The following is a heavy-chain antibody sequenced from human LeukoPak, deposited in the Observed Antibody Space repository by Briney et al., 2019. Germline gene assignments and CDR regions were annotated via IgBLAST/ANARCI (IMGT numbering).Heavy chain of an antibody. CDR1: GFIISSYW. V-gene: IGHV3-7*01. CDR2: IKQDGSEK. Sequence: GGSLRLSCGASGFIISSYWMSWVRQAPGKGLEWVANIKQDGSEKYYVDSVKGRFTISRGNAKNSLYLQMSSLRADDMAVYYCATLVATTRFDYWGQGTLVTVSS. D-gene: IGHD5-12*01. J-gene: IGHJ4*02. CDR3: ATLVATTRFDY.